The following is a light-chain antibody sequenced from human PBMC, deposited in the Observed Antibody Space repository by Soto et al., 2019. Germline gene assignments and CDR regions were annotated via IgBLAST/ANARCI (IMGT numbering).Light chain of an antibody. CDR1: SSDIGNYDF. CDR2: EVS. V-gene: IGLV2-14*01. Sequence: ALTQPASVSGSPGQSITISCTGTSSDIGNYDFVSWYQQVPGTAPKAMIYEVSSRPSGVSNRFPGSKSGNTASLTISGLQAEDEAYYYCSSYTTSTSFILFGGGTKVTVL. CDR3: SSYTTSTSFIL. J-gene: IGLJ2*01.